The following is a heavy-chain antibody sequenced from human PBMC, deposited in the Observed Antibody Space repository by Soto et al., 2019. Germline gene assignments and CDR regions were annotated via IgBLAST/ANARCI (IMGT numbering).Heavy chain of an antibody. J-gene: IGHJ6*02. CDR1: GGSISSYY. D-gene: IGHD3-22*01. V-gene: IGHV4-59*01. CDR3: ARDGTLYDSSGYPYYYYGMDV. Sequence: QVQLQESGPGLVKPSETLSLTCTVSGGSISSYYWSWIRQPPGKGLEWIGYIYYSGSTNYNPSLKSRVTISVDTSKNQFSLKQSSVTAADTAVYYCARDGTLYDSSGYPYYYYGMDVWGQGTTVTVSS. CDR2: IYYSGST.